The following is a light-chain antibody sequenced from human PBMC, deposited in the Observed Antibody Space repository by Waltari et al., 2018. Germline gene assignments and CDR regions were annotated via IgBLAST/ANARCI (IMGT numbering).Light chain of an antibody. CDR2: KAA. V-gene: IGKV1-39*01. CDR1: QSISSY. Sequence: DIQMTQSPSSLSASVGDRVTITCRASQSISSYLNWYQQKPGKAPKLLIYKAANLQSGVPSRFSGSGSGTDFTLTIISLQPEDFATYYCQQSYSSPYTFGQGTKVEI. CDR3: QQSYSSPYT. J-gene: IGKJ2*01.